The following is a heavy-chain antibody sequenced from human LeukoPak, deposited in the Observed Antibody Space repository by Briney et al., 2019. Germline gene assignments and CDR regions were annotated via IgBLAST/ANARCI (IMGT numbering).Heavy chain of an antibody. Sequence: TSETLSLTCTVSGGSISSYYWSWIRQPPGKGLEWIGYIYYSGSTNYNPSLKSRVTISVDTSKNQFSLKLSSVTAADTAVYYCARGFLPEYQLLGQYYFDYWGQGTLVTVSS. D-gene: IGHD2-2*01. J-gene: IGHJ4*02. CDR3: ARGFLPEYQLLGQYYFDY. CDR1: GGSISSYY. CDR2: IYYSGST. V-gene: IGHV4-59*12.